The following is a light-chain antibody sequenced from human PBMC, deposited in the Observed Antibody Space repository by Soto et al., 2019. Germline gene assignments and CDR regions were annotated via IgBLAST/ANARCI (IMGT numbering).Light chain of an antibody. CDR1: QSIRSW. Sequence: DIQMTQSPSMLSASLRPSLSITCPPVQSIRSWLAWYQQKPGKAPKLLIYDAYSLESGVPSRFSGRRSGTEFTLTIAGLQPEDFATYYCQKYESYSPLTFGGGTKVDIK. V-gene: IGKV1-5*01. J-gene: IGKJ4*01. CDR2: DAY. CDR3: QKYESYSPLT.